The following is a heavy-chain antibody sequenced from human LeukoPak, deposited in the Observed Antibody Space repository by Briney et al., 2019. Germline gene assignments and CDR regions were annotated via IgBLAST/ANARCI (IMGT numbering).Heavy chain of an antibody. D-gene: IGHD3-22*01. CDR2: INHSGST. CDR1: GGSFSGYY. V-gene: IGHV4-34*01. J-gene: IGHJ4*02. CDR3: ARRLNYYDSSGYLPMYYFDY. Sequence: SGTLSLTCAVYGGSFSGYYWSWIRQPPGKGLEWIGEINHSGSTNYNPSLKSRVTISVDTSKNQFSLKLSSVTAADTAVYYCARRLNYYDSSGYLPMYYFDYWGQGTLVTVS.